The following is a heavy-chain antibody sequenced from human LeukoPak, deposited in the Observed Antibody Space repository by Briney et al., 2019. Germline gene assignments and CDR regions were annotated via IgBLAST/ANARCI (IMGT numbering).Heavy chain of an antibody. D-gene: IGHD2-15*01. CDR2: ITEESDKT. CDR1: GFTFDDYA. J-gene: IGHJ5*02. V-gene: IGHV3-43*02. CDR3: AKGGRGDSLYSWFDP. Sequence: PGGSLRLSCVASGFTFDDYAMYWVRQAPGKGLEWVSLITEESDKTYYAGSVRGRFTISRDNSKNSLYLQMSSLRADDSALYYCAKGGRGDSLYSWFDPWGQGTLVTVSS.